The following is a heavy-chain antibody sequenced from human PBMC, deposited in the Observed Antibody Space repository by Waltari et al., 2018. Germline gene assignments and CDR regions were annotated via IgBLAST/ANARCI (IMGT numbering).Heavy chain of an antibody. D-gene: IGHD6-13*01. J-gene: IGHJ4*02. CDR3: ASHYSSSCHAFNY. CDR2: IYYSGST. Sequence: QVQLQESGPGLVKPSETLSLTCTVSGGSISSHYWSWIRQPPGKGLEWIGYIYYSGSTNYNPSLKSRVTISVDTSKNQFSLKLSSVTAADTAVYYCASHYSSSCHAFNYWGQGTLVTVSS. CDR1: GGSISSHY. V-gene: IGHV4-59*11.